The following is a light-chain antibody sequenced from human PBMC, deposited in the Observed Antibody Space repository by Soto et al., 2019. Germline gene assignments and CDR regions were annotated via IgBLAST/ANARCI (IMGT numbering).Light chain of an antibody. Sequence: HSVLTQPPSASGTPGQRVTISCSGSSSNIGSNTVNWYQQLPGTAPKLLIYSNNQRPSGVPDRFSGSKSGTSASLAIGGLQSEDEADYYCAAWDDSLNGYVFGTGNKVTVL. V-gene: IGLV1-44*01. CDR1: SSNIGSNT. J-gene: IGLJ1*01. CDR3: AAWDDSLNGYV. CDR2: SNN.